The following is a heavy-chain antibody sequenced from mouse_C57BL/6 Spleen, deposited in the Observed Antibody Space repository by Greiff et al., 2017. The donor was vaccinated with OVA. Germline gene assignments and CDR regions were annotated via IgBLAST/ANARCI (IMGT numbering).Heavy chain of an antibody. Sequence: QVQLQQPGAELVRPGTSVKLSCKASGYTFTSYWMHWVKQRPGQGLEWIGVIDPSDSYTNYNQKFKGKATLTVETSSSTAYMQLSSLTSEDSAVYYCARDLGVDYWGQGTTLTVSS. CDR3: ARDLGVDY. CDR1: GYTFTSYW. CDR2: IDPSDSYT. D-gene: IGHD2-14*01. J-gene: IGHJ2*01. V-gene: IGHV1-59*01.